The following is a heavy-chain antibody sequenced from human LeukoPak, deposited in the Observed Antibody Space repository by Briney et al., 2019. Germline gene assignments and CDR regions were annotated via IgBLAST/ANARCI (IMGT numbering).Heavy chain of an antibody. D-gene: IGHD1-26*01. V-gene: IGHV3-33*01. CDR1: GFTFSSYG. Sequence: GGSLRLSCAASGFTFSSYGMHWVRQAPGKGLEWVAVIWYDGSNKYYADCVKGRFTISRDNSKNTLYLQMNSLRAEDKAVYYCAREIKDYSGSSRLDYWGQGTLVTVSS. CDR2: IWYDGSNK. J-gene: IGHJ4*02. CDR3: AREIKDYSGSSRLDY.